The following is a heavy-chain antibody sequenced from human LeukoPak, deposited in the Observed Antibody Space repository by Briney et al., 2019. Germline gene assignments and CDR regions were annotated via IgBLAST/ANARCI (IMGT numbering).Heavy chain of an antibody. Sequence: GGSLRLSCAASGFTFSTYGMNWVRQAPGKGLEWVSTISTNSANTYYTDSVKGRFTISRDNSKDTLFMQMNSLRAEDTAVYYCAKGRSTIATRSFDSWGQGTLVTVSS. D-gene: IGHD6-6*01. CDR2: ISTNSANT. CDR1: GFTFSTYG. CDR3: AKGRSTIATRSFDS. J-gene: IGHJ4*02. V-gene: IGHV3-23*01.